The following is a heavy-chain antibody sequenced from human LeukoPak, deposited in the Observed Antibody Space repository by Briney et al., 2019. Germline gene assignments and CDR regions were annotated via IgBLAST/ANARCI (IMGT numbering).Heavy chain of an antibody. CDR2: IYYSGST. Sequence: SETLSLTCTVSGGSISSYYWSWIRQPPGKGLEWIGYIYYSGSTNYNPSLKGRVTISVDTSKNQFSLKLSSVTAADTAVYYCARDEYSSGWTDAFDIWGQGTMVTVSS. CDR3: ARDEYSSGWTDAFDI. CDR1: GGSISSYY. D-gene: IGHD6-19*01. J-gene: IGHJ3*02. V-gene: IGHV4-59*01.